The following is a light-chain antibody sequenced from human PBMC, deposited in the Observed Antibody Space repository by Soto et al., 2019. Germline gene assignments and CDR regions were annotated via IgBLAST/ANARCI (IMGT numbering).Light chain of an antibody. CDR3: QQYNSYPWT. J-gene: IGKJ1*01. CDR2: KAS. Sequence: DIQMTQSPSTLSASVGDRVTITCRASQSISSWLAWYQQKPGKAPKLLIYKASSLESGVPSRFSGSGSGTDFTLTISCRQPDDFATYYFQQYNSYPWTFGQGTKVEIK. CDR1: QSISSW. V-gene: IGKV1-5*03.